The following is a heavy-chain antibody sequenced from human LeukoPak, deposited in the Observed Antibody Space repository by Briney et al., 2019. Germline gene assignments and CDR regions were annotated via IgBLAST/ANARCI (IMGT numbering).Heavy chain of an antibody. CDR2: IRSKAYGGTT. J-gene: IGHJ6*03. CDR1: GFTFGDYA. Sequence: GGSLRLSCTASGFTFGDYAMSWVRQAPGKGLEGVGFIRSKAYGGTTEYAASVKGRFTISRDEYKNIAYLQMNSLKTGDTAVYYCTRDYTDYDFWSGYKSYYYMDVWGKGTTVTVSS. V-gene: IGHV3-49*04. CDR3: TRDYTDYDFWSGYKSYYYMDV. D-gene: IGHD3-3*01.